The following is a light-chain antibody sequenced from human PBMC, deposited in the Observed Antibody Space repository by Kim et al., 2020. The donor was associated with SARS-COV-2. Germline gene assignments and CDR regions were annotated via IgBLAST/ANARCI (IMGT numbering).Light chain of an antibody. Sequence: GRNDTNSCTRSSCSFASRYVEWFQQRPGSVPTTVIFEDYQRPSVVPDRFSGSVDSSSNSASLTISGLKTEDEGNYYCQSYDDTNVVFGGGTQLTVL. V-gene: IGLV6-57*03. CDR2: EDY. CDR1: SCSFASRY. J-gene: IGLJ3*02. CDR3: QSYDDTNVV.